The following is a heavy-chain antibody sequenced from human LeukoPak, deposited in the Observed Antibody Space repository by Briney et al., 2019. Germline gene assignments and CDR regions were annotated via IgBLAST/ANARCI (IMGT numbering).Heavy chain of an antibody. CDR3: ARGSHELGYCSGGSCYGRFDP. V-gene: IGHV4-59*01. CDR1: GGSISSYY. Sequence: PSETLSLTCTVSGGSISSYYWSWIRQPPGKGVEWIGYIYYSGSTNYNPSLKSRVTISVDTSKNQFSLKLSSVTAADTAVYYCARGSHELGYCSGGSCYGRFDPWGQGTLVTVSS. D-gene: IGHD2-15*01. J-gene: IGHJ5*02. CDR2: IYYSGST.